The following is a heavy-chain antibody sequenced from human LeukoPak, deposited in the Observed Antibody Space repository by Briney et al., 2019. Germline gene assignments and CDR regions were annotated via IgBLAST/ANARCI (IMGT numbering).Heavy chain of an antibody. CDR3: ARKKDFDWLFTLGDYGMDV. Sequence: SQTLSLTCTVSGGSISSGGYYWSWIRQHPGKGLEWIGYIYYSGSTYYNPSLKSRVTISVDTSKNQFSLKLSSVTAADTAVYYCARKKDFDWLFTLGDYGMDVWGQGTTVTVSS. CDR2: IYYSGST. V-gene: IGHV4-31*03. J-gene: IGHJ6*02. CDR1: GGSISSGGYY. D-gene: IGHD3-9*01.